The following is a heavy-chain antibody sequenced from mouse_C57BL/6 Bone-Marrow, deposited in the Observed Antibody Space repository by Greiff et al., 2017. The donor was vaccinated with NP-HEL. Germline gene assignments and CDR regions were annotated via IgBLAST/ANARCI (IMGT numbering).Heavy chain of an antibody. J-gene: IGHJ4*01. D-gene: IGHD1-1*02. CDR3: ARLGYGAMDY. Sequence: QVQLQQPGAELVKPGASVKLSCKASGYTFTSYWMQWVKQRPGQGLEWIGEIDPSDSYTNSNQKFKGKATLTVDTSSSTAYMQLSSLTSEDSAVYYCARLGYGAMDYWGQGTSVTVSS. CDR2: IDPSDSYT. CDR1: GYTFTSYW. V-gene: IGHV1-50*01.